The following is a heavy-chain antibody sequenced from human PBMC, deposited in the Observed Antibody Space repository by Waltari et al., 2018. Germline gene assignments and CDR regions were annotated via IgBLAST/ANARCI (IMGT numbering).Heavy chain of an antibody. CDR2: INHSGST. J-gene: IGHJ4*02. V-gene: IGHV4-34*01. CDR3: ARALYDILTGYYRTFDY. CDR1: GGSFRGYY. Sequence: QVQLQQWGAGLLKPSETLSLTCAVYGGSFRGYYWSWIRQPPGKGLEWIGEINHSGSTNYNPSLKSRVTISVDTSKNQFSLKLSSVTAADTAVYYCARALYDILTGYYRTFDYWGQGTLVTVSS. D-gene: IGHD3-9*01.